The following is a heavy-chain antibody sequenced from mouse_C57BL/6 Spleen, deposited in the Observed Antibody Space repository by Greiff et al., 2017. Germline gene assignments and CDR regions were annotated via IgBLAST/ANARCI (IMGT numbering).Heavy chain of an antibody. D-gene: IGHD2-4*01. J-gene: IGHJ3*01. CDR2: ISSGGSYT. Sequence: EVNLVESGGDLVKPGGSLKLSCAASGFTFSSYGMSWVRQTPDKRLEWVATISSGGSYTYYPDSVKGRFTISRDNAKNTLYLQMSSLKSEDTAMYYCARWDDYDGFAYWGQGTLVTVSA. CDR1: GFTFSSYG. V-gene: IGHV5-6*01. CDR3: ARWDDYDGFAY.